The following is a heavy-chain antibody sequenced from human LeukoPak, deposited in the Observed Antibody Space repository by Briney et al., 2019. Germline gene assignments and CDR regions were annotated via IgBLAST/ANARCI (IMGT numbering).Heavy chain of an antibody. J-gene: IGHJ4*02. D-gene: IGHD3-10*01. CDR3: ARVAYYGSGSLNFDY. CDR2: IYYSGST. Sequence: PSETLSLTXTVSGGSISSYYWSWIRQPPGKGLEWIGYIYYSGSTNYNPSLKSRVTISVDTSKNQFSLKLSSVTAADTAVYYCARVAYYGSGSLNFDYWGQGTLVTVSS. V-gene: IGHV4-59*01. CDR1: GGSISSYY.